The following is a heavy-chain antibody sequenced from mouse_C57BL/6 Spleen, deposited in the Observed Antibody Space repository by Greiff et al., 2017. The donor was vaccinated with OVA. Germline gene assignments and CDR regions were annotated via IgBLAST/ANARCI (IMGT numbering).Heavy chain of an antibody. CDR3: ARTYGSSTGYAMDY. D-gene: IGHD1-1*01. CDR1: GFTFSDYG. Sequence: EVMLVESGGGLVKPGGSLKLSCAASGFTFSDYGMHWVRQAPETGLEWVAYISSGSSTIYYADTVKGRFTISRDNAKNTLFLQMTSLRSEDTAMYYCARTYGSSTGYAMDYWGQGTSVTVSS. J-gene: IGHJ4*01. CDR2: ISSGSSTI. V-gene: IGHV5-17*01.